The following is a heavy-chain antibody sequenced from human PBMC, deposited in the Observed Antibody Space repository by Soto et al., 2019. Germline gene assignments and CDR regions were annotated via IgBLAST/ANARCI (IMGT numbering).Heavy chain of an antibody. V-gene: IGHV3-30*02. D-gene: IGHD6-13*01. J-gene: IGHJ4*02. CDR1: ESIFRGYG. Sequence: PGGSLRLSCAAPESIFRGYGMHWVRQAPGKGLEWVAIIRFDGSNINYADAVMGRFTISRDNSKNTVYLQMSSLRAEDTAVYYCAKGLLNGRWYAADWGQGTLVTVSS. CDR2: IRFDGSNI. CDR3: AKGLLNGRWYAAD.